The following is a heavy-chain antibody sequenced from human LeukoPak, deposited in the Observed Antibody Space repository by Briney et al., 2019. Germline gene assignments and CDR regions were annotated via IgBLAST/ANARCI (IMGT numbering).Heavy chain of an antibody. D-gene: IGHD5-12*01. V-gene: IGHV4-39*07. J-gene: IGHJ4*02. CDR3: ARAPFLHIVATYDY. Sequence: SETLSLTCTVSGGSISSNIYYWGWIRQPPGKGLWGLEWIGYIYYSGITYYNPSLKSRVTISVDTSKNQFSLKLSSVTAADTAVYYCARAPFLHIVATYDYWGQGTLVTVSS. CDR2: IYYSGIT. CDR1: GGSISSNIYY.